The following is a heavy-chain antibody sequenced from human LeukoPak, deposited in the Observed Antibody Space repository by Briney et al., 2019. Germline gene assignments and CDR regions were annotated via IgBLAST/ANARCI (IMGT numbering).Heavy chain of an antibody. CDR3: ARDNSDTVKGECSGACYWWFDP. D-gene: IGHD6-19*01. CDR2: IIPIFGTA. V-gene: IGHV1-69*01. Sequence: SVKVSCKASGGTFSSYAISWVRQAPGQGLEWMGGIIPIFGTANYAQKFQGRVTITADESTSTAYMELSSLRSEDTAVYYCARDNSDTVKGECSGACYWWFDPWGQGTLVTVSS. J-gene: IGHJ5*02. CDR1: GGTFSSYA.